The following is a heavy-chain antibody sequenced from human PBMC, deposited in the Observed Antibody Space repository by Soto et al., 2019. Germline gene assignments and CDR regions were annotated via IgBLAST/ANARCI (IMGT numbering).Heavy chain of an antibody. Sequence: QITLKESGPTLVKPTQTLTLTCTFSGFSLSTSGVGVGWIRQPPGKALEWLALIYWDDDKRYSPSLKSRLTITKDTPKNQVVLTMTNMDPVDTATYCCAHRGGGYSGYASFYYFDYWGQRTLVTVSS. D-gene: IGHD5-12*01. CDR1: GFSLSTSGVG. V-gene: IGHV2-5*02. CDR2: IYWDDDK. J-gene: IGHJ4*02. CDR3: AHRGGGYSGYASFYYFDY.